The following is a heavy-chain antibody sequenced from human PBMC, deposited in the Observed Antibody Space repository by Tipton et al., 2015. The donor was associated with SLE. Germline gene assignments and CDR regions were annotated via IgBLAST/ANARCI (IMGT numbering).Heavy chain of an antibody. CDR2: IKEDGSDQ. CDR1: GFTVSRNY. J-gene: IGHJ4*02. CDR3: ASPITLVRGVTKDY. D-gene: IGHD3-10*01. Sequence: GSLRLSCAASGFTVSRNYMSWVRQAPGKGLDWVANIKEDGSDQYYVDSVKGRFTISRDNAKNSLYLQMHSLRAEDTAVYYCASPITLVRGVTKDYWGQGTLVTVSS. V-gene: IGHV3-7*03.